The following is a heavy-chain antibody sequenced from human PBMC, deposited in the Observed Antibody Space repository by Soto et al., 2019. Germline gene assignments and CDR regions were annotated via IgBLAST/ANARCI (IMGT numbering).Heavy chain of an antibody. Sequence: PGGSLRLSCAASGFTFSSYWMHWVRQAPGKGLVWVSRINSDGSSTSYADSVKGRFTVSRDNAKNTLYLQMNSLRAEDTAVYYCARDEWETGTTFYGMDVWGQGTTVTVSS. D-gene: IGHD1-7*01. V-gene: IGHV3-74*01. CDR3: ARDEWETGTTFYGMDV. CDR1: GFTFSSYW. CDR2: INSDGSST. J-gene: IGHJ6*02.